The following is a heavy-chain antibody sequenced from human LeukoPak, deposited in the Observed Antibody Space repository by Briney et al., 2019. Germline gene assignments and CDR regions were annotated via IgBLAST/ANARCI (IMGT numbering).Heavy chain of an antibody. V-gene: IGHV3-30*02. J-gene: IGHJ2*01. CDR1: GFTFSSYG. D-gene: IGHD1-26*01. CDR2: IRYDGSNK. CDR3: ATTSPSIVGANKHPRYWYFDL. Sequence: GGSLRLSCAASGFTFSSYGMHWVRQAPGKGLEWVAFIRYDGSNKYYADSVKGRFTISRDNSKNTLYLQMNSLRAEDTAVYYCATTSPSIVGANKHPRYWYFDLWGRGTLVTVSS.